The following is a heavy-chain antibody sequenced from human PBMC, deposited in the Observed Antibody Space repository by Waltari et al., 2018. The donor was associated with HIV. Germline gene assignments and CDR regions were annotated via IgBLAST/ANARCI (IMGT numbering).Heavy chain of an antibody. J-gene: IGHJ5*01. V-gene: IGHV3-30*18. Sequence: QVQLVESGGGVVQPGKSLRLSCAASGFTFRDYAMNWVRQAPGKGLEWVTVISSDGSNQYYADSVKGRFTISRDNSKNTLSLQINSLKTEDTAIYYCAKDAYGGHPKNWFDSWGQGTLVTVSS. CDR3: AKDAYGGHPKNWFDS. CDR1: GFTFRDYA. D-gene: IGHD3-10*01. CDR2: ISSDGSNQ.